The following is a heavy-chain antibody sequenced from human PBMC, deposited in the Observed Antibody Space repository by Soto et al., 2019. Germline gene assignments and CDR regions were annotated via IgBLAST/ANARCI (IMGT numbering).Heavy chain of an antibody. CDR1: GYTFTSYG. V-gene: IGHV1-18*04. D-gene: IGHD3-3*01. CDR3: ARVTYYAFWSGYFWFDP. Sequence: ASVKVSCKASGYTFTSYGIGWVRQAPGQGLEWMGWISAYNGNTNYAQKLQGRVTMTTDTSTSTAYMELRSLRSDDTAVYYCARVTYYAFWSGYFWFDPWGQGTLVTVSS. CDR2: ISAYNGNT. J-gene: IGHJ5*02.